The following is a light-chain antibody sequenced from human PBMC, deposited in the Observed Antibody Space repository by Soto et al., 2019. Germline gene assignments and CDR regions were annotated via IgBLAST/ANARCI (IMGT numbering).Light chain of an antibody. CDR3: QQYTSYSWT. J-gene: IGKJ1*01. CDR2: DAS. V-gene: IGKV1-5*01. Sequence: DIKISQSPSTLSASIGDRVTITCRASQSISSWLAWYQQKPGKAPKLLIYDASSLESGVPSRFSGSGSGTEITLTLRSPQHDDFATYHCQQYTSYSWTFGQGTKVDIK. CDR1: QSISSW.